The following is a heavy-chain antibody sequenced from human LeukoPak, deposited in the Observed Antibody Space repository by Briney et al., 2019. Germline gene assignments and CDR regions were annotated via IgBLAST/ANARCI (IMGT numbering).Heavy chain of an antibody. D-gene: IGHD3-22*01. CDR2: INHSGST. CDR1: GFIFSNYG. CDR3: ARVDYDGSGYNFDY. J-gene: IGHJ4*02. V-gene: IGHV4-34*01. Sequence: GSLRLSCAASGFIFSNYGMNWVRQPPGKGLEWIGEINHSGSTNYNPSLKSRVTISVDTSKNQFSLKLSSVTAADTAVYFCARVDYDGSGYNFDYWGQGTLVTVSS.